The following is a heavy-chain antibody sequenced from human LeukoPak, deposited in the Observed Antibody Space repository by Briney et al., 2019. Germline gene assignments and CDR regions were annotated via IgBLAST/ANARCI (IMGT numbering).Heavy chain of an antibody. CDR1: GFTFSNAW. J-gene: IGHJ5*02. V-gene: IGHV3-7*01. CDR2: ISPDGGDK. CDR3: THLGWFDP. Sequence: GGSLRLSCGGFGFTFSNAWMTWIRQAPGKGLEWVATISPDGGDKNYVDSVKGRFTISRDNAKNSLYLQMNDLTTEDTAVYYCTHLGWFDPWGQGTLVTVSS.